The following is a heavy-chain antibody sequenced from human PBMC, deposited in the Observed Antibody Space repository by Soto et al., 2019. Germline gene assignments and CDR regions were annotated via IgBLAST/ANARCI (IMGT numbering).Heavy chain of an antibody. V-gene: IGHV3-30*18. CDR1: GFTFSSYG. D-gene: IGHD3-22*01. J-gene: IGHJ4*02. CDR3: AKEEVGILDYYDSSGYYPPFHY. Sequence: QVQLVESGGGVVQPGRSLRLSCAASGFTFSSYGMHWVCQAPGKGLEWVAVISYDGSNKYYADSVKGRFTISRDNSKNTLYLQMNSLRAEDTAVYYCAKEEVGILDYYDSSGYYPPFHYWGQGTLVTVSS. CDR2: ISYDGSNK.